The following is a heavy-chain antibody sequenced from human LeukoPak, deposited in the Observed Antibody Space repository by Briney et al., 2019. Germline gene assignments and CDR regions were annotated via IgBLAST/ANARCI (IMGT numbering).Heavy chain of an antibody. V-gene: IGHV3-30-3*01. CDR3: ARDGQTIVIGAFDI. CDR2: ISYDGSNK. J-gene: IGHJ3*02. D-gene: IGHD3-22*01. CDR1: GFTFSSYA. Sequence: GGSLRLSCAASGFTFSSYAMHWVRQAPGKGLEWVAVISYDGSNKYYADSVKGRFTISRDNSKNTLYLQMNSLRAEDTAVYYCARDGQTIVIGAFDIWGQGTMVTVSS.